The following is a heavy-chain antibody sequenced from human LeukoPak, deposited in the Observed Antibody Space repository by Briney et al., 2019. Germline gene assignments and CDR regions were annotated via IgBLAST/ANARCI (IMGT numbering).Heavy chain of an antibody. J-gene: IGHJ2*01. CDR2: IYYSGST. CDR3: ARLTYYYDSSGSDL. Sequence: SETLSLTCTVSGGSISSSSYYWGWIRQPPGKGLEWIGSIYYSGSTYYNPSLKSRVTISVDTSKNQFSLKLNSVTAADTAVYYCARLTYYYDSSGSDLWGRGTLVTVSS. V-gene: IGHV4-39*07. D-gene: IGHD3-22*01. CDR1: GGSISSSSYY.